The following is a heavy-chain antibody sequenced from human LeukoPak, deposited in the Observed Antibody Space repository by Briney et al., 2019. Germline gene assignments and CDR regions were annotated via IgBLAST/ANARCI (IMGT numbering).Heavy chain of an antibody. J-gene: IGHJ5*02. D-gene: IGHD1-20*01. CDR1: GGSFSGYY. CDR2: INHSGST. Sequence: SETLSLTCAVYGGSFSGYYWSWIRQPPGKGREWRGEINHSGSTNYNPSLKSRVTISVDTSKNQFSLKLSSVTAADTAVYYCASSLRYNWNRPYWFDPWGQGTLVTVSS. CDR3: ASSLRYNWNRPYWFDP. V-gene: IGHV4-34*01.